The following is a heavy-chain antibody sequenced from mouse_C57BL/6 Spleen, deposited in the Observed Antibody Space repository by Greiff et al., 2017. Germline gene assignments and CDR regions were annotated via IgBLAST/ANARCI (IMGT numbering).Heavy chain of an antibody. V-gene: IGHV1-82*01. Sequence: VQLQQSGPELVKPGASVKISCKASGYAFSSSWMNWVKQRPGKGLEWIGRIYPGDGDTNYNGKFKGKATLTADKSSSTAYMQLSSLTSEDSAVYFCARGKDYYGSLDYWGQGTTLTVSS. CDR3: ARGKDYYGSLDY. J-gene: IGHJ2*01. D-gene: IGHD1-1*01. CDR2: IYPGDGDT. CDR1: GYAFSSSW.